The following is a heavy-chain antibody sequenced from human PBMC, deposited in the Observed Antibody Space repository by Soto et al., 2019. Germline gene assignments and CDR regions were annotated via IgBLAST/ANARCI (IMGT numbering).Heavy chain of an antibody. J-gene: IGHJ3*02. CDR1: GFTFSNAW. CDR2: IKSKTDGGTT. D-gene: IGHD3-10*01. Sequence: GGSLRLSCAASGFTFSNAWMSWVRQAPGKGLEWVGRIKSKTDGGTTDYAAPVKGRFTISRDDSKNTLYLQMNSLKTEDTAVYYCTTDRLYYGSGSRRRPFDIWGQGTMVTVSS. V-gene: IGHV3-15*01. CDR3: TTDRLYYGSGSRRRPFDI.